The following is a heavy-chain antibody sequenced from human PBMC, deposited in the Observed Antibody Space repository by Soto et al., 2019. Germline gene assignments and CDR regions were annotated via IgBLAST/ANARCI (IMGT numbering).Heavy chain of an antibody. D-gene: IGHD1-26*01. CDR1: GFTFSSYA. J-gene: IGHJ6*02. V-gene: IGHV3-30-3*01. Sequence: GGSLRLSCAASGFTFSSYAMHWVRQAPGKGLEWVAVISYDGSNKYYADSVKGRFTISRDNSKNTLYLQMNSLRAEDTAVYYCARGGSYAVSYYYYGMDVWGQGTTVTVSS. CDR3: ARGGSYAVSYYYYGMDV. CDR2: ISYDGSNK.